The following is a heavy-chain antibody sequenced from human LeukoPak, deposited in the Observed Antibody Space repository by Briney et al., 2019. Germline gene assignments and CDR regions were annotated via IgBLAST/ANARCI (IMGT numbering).Heavy chain of an antibody. CDR1: GFTFSSYS. V-gene: IGHV3-48*01. J-gene: IGHJ4*02. CDR2: ISGSSSTI. Sequence: GGSLRLSCAASGFTFSSYSMNWVRQAPGKGQEWVSYISGSSSTIYYADSVKGRFTISRDNAKNSLYLQMNSLRAEDKAVYYCARGGYYFDYWGQGTLVTVSS. CDR3: ARGGYYFDY. D-gene: IGHD2-15*01.